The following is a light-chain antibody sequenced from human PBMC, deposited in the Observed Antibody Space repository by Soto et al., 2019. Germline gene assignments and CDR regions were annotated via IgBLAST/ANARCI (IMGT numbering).Light chain of an antibody. CDR2: EVR. J-gene: IGLJ1*01. V-gene: IGLV2-14*03. Sequence: QSLLTQPASVSGSPGQWITISCTGTSSDVGAYDYVSWYQQHPDKAHKLITYEVRNRPSGISGRFSGSKSVNTATLTISGLQAEDEADYYCSSHTSSNTRVFGTGTKVTVL. CDR1: SSDVGAYDY. CDR3: SSHTSSNTRV.